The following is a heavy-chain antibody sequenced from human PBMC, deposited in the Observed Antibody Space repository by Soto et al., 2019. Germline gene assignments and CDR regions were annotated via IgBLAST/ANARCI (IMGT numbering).Heavy chain of an antibody. J-gene: IGHJ6*02. Sequence: LTNPTQTLTLTCTFSGFSLSTSGMCVSWIRQPPGKALEWLALIDWDDDKYYSTSLKTRLTISKDTSKNQVVLTMTNMDPVDTATYYCARTTVTQSAPYYYYYYGMDVWGQGTTVTVSS. V-gene: IGHV2-70*01. CDR1: GFSLSTSGMC. D-gene: IGHD4-4*01. CDR2: IDWDDDK. CDR3: ARTTVTQSAPYYYYYYGMDV.